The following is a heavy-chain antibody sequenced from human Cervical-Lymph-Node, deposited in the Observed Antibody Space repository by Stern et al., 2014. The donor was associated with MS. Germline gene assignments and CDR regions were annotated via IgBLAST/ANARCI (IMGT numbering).Heavy chain of an antibody. J-gene: IGHJ6*02. CDR1: GYTFRSYD. Sequence: VQLVESGAEVKKPGASVKVSCKASGYTFRSYDVYWVRQATGQGLEWMGWMNVNTGNTGYAQKFQGRVTMTRNTSISTAYMELSGLISEDTARYYCARVSGWYLRYGMDAWGQGTTVSVSS. D-gene: IGHD6-19*01. CDR2: MNVNTGNT. V-gene: IGHV1-8*01. CDR3: ARVSGWYLRYGMDA.